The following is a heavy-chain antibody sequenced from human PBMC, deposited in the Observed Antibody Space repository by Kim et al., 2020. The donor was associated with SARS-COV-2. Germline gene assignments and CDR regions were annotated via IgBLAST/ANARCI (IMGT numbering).Heavy chain of an antibody. D-gene: IGHD6-25*01. Sequence: SGTTNYNPSLKSRLTMSVDTSKRQFSLKLRSVTAADTALYYCAAGNGWLDFWGQGILVTVSS. CDR2: SGTT. J-gene: IGHJ4*02. CDR3: AAGNGWLDF. V-gene: IGHV4-4*08.